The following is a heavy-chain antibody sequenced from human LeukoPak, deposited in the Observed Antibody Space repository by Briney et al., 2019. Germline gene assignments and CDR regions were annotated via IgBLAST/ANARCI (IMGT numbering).Heavy chain of an antibody. CDR1: GFSFRNYA. J-gene: IGHJ3*02. D-gene: IGHD1-26*01. CDR2: IWYDGSNK. V-gene: IGHV3-33*08. Sequence: GGSLGLSCVASGFSFRNYAIHWVRQAPGKGLEWVAVIWYDGSNKYYADSVKGRFTISRDNSKNTLYLQMNSLRAEDTAVYYCARDGHGIVGATMVLRAFDIWGQGTMVTVSS. CDR3: ARDGHGIVGATMVLRAFDI.